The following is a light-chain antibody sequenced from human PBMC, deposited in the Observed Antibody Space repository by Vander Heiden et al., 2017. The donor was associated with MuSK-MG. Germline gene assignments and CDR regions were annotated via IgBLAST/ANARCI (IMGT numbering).Light chain of an antibody. Sequence: DIQMTQSPSSLSASVGDRVTITCRASQGVSTSLAWYQQKPGKAPKLLLYAASTLESGVPSRFRGSGSGTDYTLTISSLQPEDSATYFCQQDYSTRQTFGQGTKVEIK. J-gene: IGKJ1*01. V-gene: IGKV1-NL1*01. CDR2: AAS. CDR1: QGVSTS. CDR3: QQDYSTRQT.